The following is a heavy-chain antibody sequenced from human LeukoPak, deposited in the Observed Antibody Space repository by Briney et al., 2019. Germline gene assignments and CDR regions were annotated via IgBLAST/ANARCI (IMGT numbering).Heavy chain of an antibody. Sequence: SQTLSLTCAISGDSVSSNSAAWNWIRQSPSRGLEWLGSTYYRSKWYNDYAVSVISRITINSDTSKNQFSLQLNSVTPEDTAVYYCARAMRIAAAGTFYFDYWGQGTLVTVSS. D-gene: IGHD6-25*01. CDR2: TYYRSKWYN. CDR1: GDSVSSNSAA. J-gene: IGHJ4*02. CDR3: ARAMRIAAAGTFYFDY. V-gene: IGHV6-1*01.